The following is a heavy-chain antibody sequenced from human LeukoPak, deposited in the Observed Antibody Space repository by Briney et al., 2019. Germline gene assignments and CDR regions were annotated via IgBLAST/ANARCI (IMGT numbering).Heavy chain of an antibody. D-gene: IGHD1-1*01. CDR3: AKVEPTKGWFDP. CDR2: TYYRSKWHN. Sequence: SQTLSLTCAISGDSVSSGTTTWNWIRQSPSRGLEWLGRTYYRSKWHNDYAVSVKSRITISPDTSKNQLSLQLNSVIPEDTAVYFCAKVEPTKGWFDPWGQGTVVIVSS. J-gene: IGHJ5*02. CDR1: GDSVSSGTTT. V-gene: IGHV6-1*01.